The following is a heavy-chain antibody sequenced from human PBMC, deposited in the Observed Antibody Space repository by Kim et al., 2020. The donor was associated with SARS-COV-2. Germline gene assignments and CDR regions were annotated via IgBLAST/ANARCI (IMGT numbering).Heavy chain of an antibody. CDR3: AKDFYSSGWYVEGEGAFDY. D-gene: IGHD6-19*01. J-gene: IGHJ4*02. CDR2: ISGSGGST. CDR1: GFTFSSYA. Sequence: GGSLRLSCAASGFTFSSYAMSWVRQAPGKGLEWVSAISGSGGSTYYADSVKGRFTISRDNSKNTLYLQMNSLRAEDTAVYYCAKDFYSSGWYVEGEGAFDYWGQGTLVTVSS. V-gene: IGHV3-23*01.